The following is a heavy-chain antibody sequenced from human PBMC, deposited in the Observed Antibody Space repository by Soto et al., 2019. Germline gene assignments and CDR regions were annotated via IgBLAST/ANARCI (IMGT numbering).Heavy chain of an antibody. CDR1: GDSINSTSYY. CDR2: IYFSGST. V-gene: IGHV4-39*01. D-gene: IGHD6-13*01. Sequence: PSETLSLTCIVSGDSINSTSYYWGWIRQPPGQGLEWIASIYFSGSTYNNPSRKSRLTVSVDTSKSQFSLKLSSVTAADTALYYCARQRIVAAGTFVDYWGQGSLVTVSS. CDR3: ARQRIVAAGTFVDY. J-gene: IGHJ4*02.